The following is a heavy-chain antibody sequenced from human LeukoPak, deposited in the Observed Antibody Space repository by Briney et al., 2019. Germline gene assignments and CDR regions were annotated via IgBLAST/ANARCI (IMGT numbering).Heavy chain of an antibody. CDR1: GGSISSSSYY. V-gene: IGHV4-39*01. CDR3: ARGIVVVAYYHYMDV. Sequence: SETLSLTCTVSGGSISSSSYYWGWIRQPPGKGLEWIGSIYYSGSTYYNPSLKSRVTISVDTSKNQFSLKLSSVTAADTAVYYCARGIVVVAYYHYMDVWGKGTTVTVSS. D-gene: IGHD3-22*01. J-gene: IGHJ6*03. CDR2: IYYSGST.